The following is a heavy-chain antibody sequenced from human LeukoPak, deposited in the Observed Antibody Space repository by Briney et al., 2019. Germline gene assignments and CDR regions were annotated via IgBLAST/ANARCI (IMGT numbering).Heavy chain of an antibody. V-gene: IGHV3-48*04. Sequence: GGSLRPSCAASGFTFSSYSMNWIRQAPGKGLEWVSYISSSGSTIYYADSVKGRFTISRDNAKNSLYLQMNSLRVEDTAVYYCARGGVVLTSACLFDYWGQGTLVTVSS. CDR2: ISSSGSTI. D-gene: IGHD3-3*01. CDR1: GFTFSSYS. CDR3: ARGGVVLTSACLFDY. J-gene: IGHJ4*02.